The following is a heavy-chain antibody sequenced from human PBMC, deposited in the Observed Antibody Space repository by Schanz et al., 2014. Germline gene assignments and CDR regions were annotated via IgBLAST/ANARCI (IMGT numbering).Heavy chain of an antibody. V-gene: IGHV3-23*01. Sequence: EVQLLESGGGLVQPGGSLRLSCVASGFTFFGIFAMTWVRQAPGQGLEWVSAITGSGSKTYYADSVKGRFTIARDNSKNTLFLQMDSLRVEDTAVYYCMAMGRNTSHYFDHWGQGTLVTVSS. CDR2: ITGSGSKT. J-gene: IGHJ4*02. D-gene: IGHD1-1*01. CDR3: MAMGRNTSHYFDH. CDR1: GFTFFGIFA.